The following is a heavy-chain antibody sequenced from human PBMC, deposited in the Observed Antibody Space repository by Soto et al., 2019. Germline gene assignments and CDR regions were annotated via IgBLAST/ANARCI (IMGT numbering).Heavy chain of an antibody. CDR3: ARDHSSGYYHTYNWFDP. D-gene: IGHD3-22*01. J-gene: IGHJ5*02. CDR1: GFTFNSYA. CDR2: ISYDGSNK. V-gene: IGHV3-30-3*01. Sequence: GGSLRLSCAACGFTFNSYAMHGVRQAPGKGLEWVAVISYDGSNKYYADSVKGRFTISRDNSKNTLYLQMNSLRAEDTAVYYCARDHSSGYYHTYNWFDPWGQGTLVTVSS.